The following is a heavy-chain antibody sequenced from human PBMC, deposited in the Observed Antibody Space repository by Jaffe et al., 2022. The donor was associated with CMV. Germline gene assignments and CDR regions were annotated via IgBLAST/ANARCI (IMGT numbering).Heavy chain of an antibody. V-gene: IGHV3-9*01. CDR2: ISWNSGSI. J-gene: IGHJ3*02. CDR1: GFTFDDYA. Sequence: EVQLVESGGGLVQPGRSLRLSCAASGFTFDDYAMHWVRQAPGKGLEWVSGISWNSGSIGYADSVKGRFTISRDNAKNSLYLQMNSLRAEDTALYYCAKVSGYDLDDAFDIWGQGTMVTVSS. CDR3: AKVSGYDLDDAFDI. D-gene: IGHD5-12*01.